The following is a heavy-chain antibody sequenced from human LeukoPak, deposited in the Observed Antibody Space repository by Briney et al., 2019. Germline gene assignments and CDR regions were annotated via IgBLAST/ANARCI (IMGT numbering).Heavy chain of an antibody. CDR1: GGSISSYY. Sequence: SESLSLTCTVSGGSISSYYWSWIRQPPGKGLEWIGYIYYSGSTNYNPSLKSRVTISVDTSKNQFSLKLSSVTAADTAVYYCAKRGLLYSSSWFSKYNWFDPWGQGTLVTVSS. CDR2: IYYSGST. J-gene: IGHJ5*02. V-gene: IGHV4-59*12. D-gene: IGHD6-13*01. CDR3: AKRGLLYSSSWFSKYNWFDP.